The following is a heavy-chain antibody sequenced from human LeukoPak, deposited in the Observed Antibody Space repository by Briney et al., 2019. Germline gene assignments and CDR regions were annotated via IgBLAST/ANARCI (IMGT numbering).Heavy chain of an antibody. V-gene: IGHV4-34*01. CDR3: ARDYVGGSYRFDY. D-gene: IGHD3-16*02. Sequence: PSETLSLTCAVYGGSFSGYYWSWIRQPPGKGLEWIGEINHSGSTNYNPSLKSRVTISVDTSKNQFSLKLSSVTAADTAVYYCARDYVGGSYRFDYGGQGTLVTVSS. CDR2: INHSGST. J-gene: IGHJ4*02. CDR1: GGSFSGYY.